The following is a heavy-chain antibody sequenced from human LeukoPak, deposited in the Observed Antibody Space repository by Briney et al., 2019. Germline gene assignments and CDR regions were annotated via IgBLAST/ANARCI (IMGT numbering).Heavy chain of an antibody. D-gene: IGHD1-26*01. CDR2: IYYSGST. CDR3: ARRARYSGSYGYDY. Sequence: SETLSLTCTVSGGSISSSSYYWGWIRQPPGKGLEWIGSIYYSGSTYYNPSLKSRVTISVDTSKNQFSLKLSSVTAADTAVYYCARRARYSGSYGYDYWGQGTLVTVSS. V-gene: IGHV4-39*01. J-gene: IGHJ4*02. CDR1: GGSISSSSYY.